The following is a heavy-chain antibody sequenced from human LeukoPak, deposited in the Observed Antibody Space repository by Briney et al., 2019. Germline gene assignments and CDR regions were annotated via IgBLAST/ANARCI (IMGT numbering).Heavy chain of an antibody. J-gene: IGHJ4*02. CDR1: GFTFSNAW. V-gene: IGHV3-15*01. CDR2: IKSKTDGGTT. CDR3: TTEVDRLYRSCSGFDY. Sequence: GGSLRLSCAASGFTFSNAWMSWVRQAPGKGLEWVGRIKSKTDGGTTDYAAPVKGRFTISRDDSKNTLYLQMNSLETEDTAVYYCTTEVDRLYRSCSGFDYWGQGTLVTVSS. D-gene: IGHD2-15*01.